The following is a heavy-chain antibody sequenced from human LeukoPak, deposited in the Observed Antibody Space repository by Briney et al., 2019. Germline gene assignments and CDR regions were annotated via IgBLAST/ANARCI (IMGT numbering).Heavy chain of an antibody. V-gene: IGHV3-23*01. Sequence: GGSLRLSCVASGFTFSTYAMGWLRQAPGKGLEWVATISGSGGSTYYADSVKGRFTISRDNSKNTLYVQMNSLRAEDTAIYYCAKRAPYDFWGGPFDPWGQGTLVTASS. CDR2: ISGSGGST. CDR1: GFTFSTYA. J-gene: IGHJ5*02. CDR3: AKRAPYDFWGGPFDP. D-gene: IGHD3-3*01.